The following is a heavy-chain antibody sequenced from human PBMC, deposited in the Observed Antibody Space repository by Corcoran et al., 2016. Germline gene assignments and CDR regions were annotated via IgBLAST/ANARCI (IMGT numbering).Heavy chain of an antibody. CDR1: GGSISSSSFY. D-gene: IGHD5-12*01. V-gene: IGHV4-39*07. Sequence: QLQLQESGPGLVKPSETLSLTCTVSGGSISSSSFYWGWIRQPPGKGLEWIGSIYYSGSTYYNPSLKSRVTISVDTSKNQFSLKLSSVTAADTAVYYCARERPGFRLQFPVCYFDYWGQGTLVTVSS. CDR3: ARERPGFRLQFPVCYFDY. J-gene: IGHJ4*02. CDR2: IYYSGST.